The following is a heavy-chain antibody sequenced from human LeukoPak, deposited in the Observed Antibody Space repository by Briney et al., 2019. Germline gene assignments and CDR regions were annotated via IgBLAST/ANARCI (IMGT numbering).Heavy chain of an antibody. J-gene: IGHJ5*01. Sequence: GGSLRLSCAASTFTFSSYSMNWVRQAPGKGLEWVSGISGPSDKTYDADSVKGRFTISRGNSENTLYLQMNSLRAEDTAVYYCAKLRGYIYGEVDSWGQGTLVTVSS. CDR3: AKLRGYIYGEVDS. D-gene: IGHD5-12*01. CDR1: TFTFSSYS. CDR2: ISGPSDKT. V-gene: IGHV3-23*01.